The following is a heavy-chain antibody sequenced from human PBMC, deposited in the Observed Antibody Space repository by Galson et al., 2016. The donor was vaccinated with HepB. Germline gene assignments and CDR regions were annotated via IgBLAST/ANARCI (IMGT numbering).Heavy chain of an antibody. D-gene: IGHD6-19*01. CDR1: GFRFSIYA. V-gene: IGHV3-23*01. J-gene: IGHJ2*01. CDR2: MTARGRDI. CDR3: AKDRDSGWRYLYFDI. Sequence: SLRLSCAASGFRFSIYAMAWVRQTPEKGLEWVSSMTARGRDIYYLDSVKGRFTISRDDSRNTLYLHMNNLRAEDTAVYYCAKDRDSGWRYLYFDIWGRGTLVTVSS.